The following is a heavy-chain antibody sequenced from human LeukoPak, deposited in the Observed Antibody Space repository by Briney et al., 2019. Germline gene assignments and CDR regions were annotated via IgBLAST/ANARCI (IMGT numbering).Heavy chain of an antibody. CDR3: ARVGMATIFPWFDP. Sequence: ASVKVSCKASGYTFTSYGISWVRQAPGQGLEWMGWISAYNGNTNYAQKLQGRVTMTTDTSTSTAYMELRSLRSDDTAVCYCARVGMATIFPWFDPWGQGTLVTVSS. V-gene: IGHV1-18*01. D-gene: IGHD5-24*01. CDR1: GYTFTSYG. J-gene: IGHJ5*02. CDR2: ISAYNGNT.